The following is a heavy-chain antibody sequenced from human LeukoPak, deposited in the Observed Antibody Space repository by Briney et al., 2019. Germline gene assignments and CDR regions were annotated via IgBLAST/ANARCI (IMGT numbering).Heavy chain of an antibody. CDR2: ISSSSSYI. D-gene: IGHD3-22*01. Sequence: KPGGSLRLSCAASGFTFSSYSMNWVRQAPGKGLEWVSSISSSSSYIYYADSVKGRFTISRDNAKNSLYLQMNSLRAEDTAVYYCARDRLERSYYYDSRLFDYWGQGTLVTVSS. J-gene: IGHJ4*02. CDR3: ARDRLERSYYYDSRLFDY. CDR1: GFTFSSYS. V-gene: IGHV3-21*01.